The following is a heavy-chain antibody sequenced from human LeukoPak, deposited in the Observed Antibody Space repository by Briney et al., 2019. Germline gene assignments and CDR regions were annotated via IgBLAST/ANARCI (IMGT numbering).Heavy chain of an antibody. J-gene: IGHJ6*03. Sequence: ASVKVSCKASGYTFTGYYMHWVRQAPGQGLEWMGWINPNSGGTNYAQKFQGRVTMTRDTSISTAYMELSRLRSDDTAVYYCARDRVVVAATDYYYYYYMDVWAKGTTVTVSS. CDR2: INPNSGGT. CDR1: GYTFTGYY. CDR3: ARDRVVVAATDYYYYYYMDV. V-gene: IGHV1-2*02. D-gene: IGHD2-15*01.